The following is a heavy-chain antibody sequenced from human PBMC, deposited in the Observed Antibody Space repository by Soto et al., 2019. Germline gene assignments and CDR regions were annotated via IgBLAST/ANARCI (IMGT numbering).Heavy chain of an antibody. D-gene: IGHD4-17*01. CDR2: INHRGST. CDR3: ARHGYGDFDY. CDR1: GGSFRDYY. J-gene: IGHJ4*02. V-gene: IGHV4-34*02. Sequence: QVQLQQWGAGLLKPSETLSLTCAVYGGSFRDYYWSWIRQSPGKGLEWIGEINHRGSTTYNPSLKGRVTMSLDTSKNQFSLELRSVSPADTAVYNCARHGYGDFDYWGQGSLVTFSS.